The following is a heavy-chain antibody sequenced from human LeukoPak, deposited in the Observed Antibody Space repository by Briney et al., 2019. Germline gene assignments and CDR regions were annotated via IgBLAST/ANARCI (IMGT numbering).Heavy chain of an antibody. J-gene: IGHJ3*02. Sequence: GGSLRLSCAASDLPVSINYMTWVRQAPGKGLEWVSVIYSGGTTFYADSVKGRFTISRDNSKNTLYPQMTSLRAEDTAVYYCARGGDAFDIWGQGTMVSVSS. CDR2: IYSGGTT. D-gene: IGHD2-15*01. V-gene: IGHV3-53*01. CDR1: DLPVSINY. CDR3: ARGGDAFDI.